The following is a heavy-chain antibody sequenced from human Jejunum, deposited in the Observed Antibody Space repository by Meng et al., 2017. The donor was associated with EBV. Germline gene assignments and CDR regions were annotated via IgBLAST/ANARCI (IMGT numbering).Heavy chain of an antibody. CDR3: TILSHCDGGICYSYDY. V-gene: IGHV1-18*01. Sequence: QVLLVESGAEVKEPGASVKVSCKASGYTFTNYGVSWVRQAPGQGLEWMGWISAYNGNTDYAQKLQGRVTMTTDTPTSTAYMELRSLRSDDTAVYYCTILSHCDGGICYSYDYWGQGTLVTVSS. J-gene: IGHJ4*02. CDR2: ISAYNGNT. D-gene: IGHD2-15*01. CDR1: GYTFTNYG.